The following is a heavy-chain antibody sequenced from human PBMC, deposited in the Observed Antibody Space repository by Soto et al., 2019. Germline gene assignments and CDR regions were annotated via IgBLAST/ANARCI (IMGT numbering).Heavy chain of an antibody. Sequence: ASVKVSCKASGYTFTSYGISWVRQAPGQGLERMGWISAYNGNTNYAQKHKSRVTMTTDTSTSTAYMELRSLRSNDTAVYYCARETTVTTQIYYYYGMDVWGQGTTVTVSS. CDR2: ISAYNGNT. J-gene: IGHJ6*02. V-gene: IGHV1-18*01. D-gene: IGHD4-4*01. CDR1: GYTFTSYG. CDR3: ARETTVTTQIYYYYGMDV.